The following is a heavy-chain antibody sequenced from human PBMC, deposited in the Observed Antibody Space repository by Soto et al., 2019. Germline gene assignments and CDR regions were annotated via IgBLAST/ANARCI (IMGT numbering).Heavy chain of an antibody. CDR1: VFPFSSYG. J-gene: IGHJ4*02. Sequence: QVQLVESGGGVVQPGRSLRLSCAASVFPFSSYGMHWVRQAPGKGLEWVAHISYDGSNKHYTDSVKGRFTISRDNSKNMLYLQMSSLRAEDTAVYYCAGGQYYFDYCGQGTRVSVSS. D-gene: IGHD2-15*01. V-gene: IGHV3-30*03. CDR3: AGGQYYFDY. CDR2: ISYDGSNK.